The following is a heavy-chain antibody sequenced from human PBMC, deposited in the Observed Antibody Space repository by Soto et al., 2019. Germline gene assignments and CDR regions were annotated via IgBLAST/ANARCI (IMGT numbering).Heavy chain of an antibody. V-gene: IGHV5-51*01. Sequence: GESLKISCQASGYTFIYFWVAWVRQVPWKGLEWMGVIYPGASDIRYSPSLEGHVTISADKSTNTAYLQWSSLEAADTAIYYCARQGTSRGSDYAAFEVWGPG. D-gene: IGHD2-2*01. CDR3: ARQGTSRGSDYAAFEV. J-gene: IGHJ3*01. CDR2: IYPGASDI. CDR1: GYTFIYFW.